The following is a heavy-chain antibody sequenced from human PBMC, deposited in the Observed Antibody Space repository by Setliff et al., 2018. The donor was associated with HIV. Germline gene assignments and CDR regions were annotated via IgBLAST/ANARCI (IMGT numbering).Heavy chain of an antibody. CDR3: TTARLQLWSEYFQH. D-gene: IGHD5-18*01. CDR2: IYSDGRT. V-gene: IGHV3-53*01. J-gene: IGHJ1*01. Sequence: GGSLRLSCAASGFTVSDTHMTWVRQAPGKGLEWVSFIYSDGRTYYAESVKGRFTISRDDSKNTLYLQMHSLRVEDTAIYYCTTARLQLWSEYFQHWGQGNLVTVSS. CDR1: GFTVSDTH.